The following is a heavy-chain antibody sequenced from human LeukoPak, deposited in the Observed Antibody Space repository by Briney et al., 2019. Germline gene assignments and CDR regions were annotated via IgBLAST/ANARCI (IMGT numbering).Heavy chain of an antibody. CDR3: ARRGYSYGFFSVDV. V-gene: IGHV1-2*02. D-gene: IGHD5-18*01. Sequence: GASVKVSCKASGYTFTGYYMHWVRQAPGQGLEWMGWINPNSGGTNYAQKFQGRVTMTRDTSISTAYMELSRLRSDDTAVYYCARRGYSYGFFSVDVWGKGTTVTVSS. CDR2: INPNSGGT. J-gene: IGHJ6*04. CDR1: GYTFTGYY.